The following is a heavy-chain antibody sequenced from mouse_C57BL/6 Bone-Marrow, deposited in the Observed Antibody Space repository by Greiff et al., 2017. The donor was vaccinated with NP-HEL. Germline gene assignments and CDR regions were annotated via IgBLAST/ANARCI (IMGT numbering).Heavy chain of an antibody. CDR1: GFTFSSYG. CDR3: ARRDYYGSPYFDM. V-gene: IGHV5-6*01. CDR2: ISSGGSST. Sequence: EVQLVESGGDLVKPGGSLKLSCAASGFTFSSYGMSWVRQTPDKRLEWVATISSGGSSTYYPDSVQGRFTISRAHAKNTLYLQMSSLKSEDTAMYYCARRDYYGSPYFDMGGRGTTVTVTS. J-gene: IGHJ1*03. D-gene: IGHD1-1*01.